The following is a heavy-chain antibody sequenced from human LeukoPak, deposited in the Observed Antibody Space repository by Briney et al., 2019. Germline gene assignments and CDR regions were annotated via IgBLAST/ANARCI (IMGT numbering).Heavy chain of an antibody. D-gene: IGHD3-9*01. J-gene: IGHJ6*02. V-gene: IGHV1-69*13. CDR1: GGTFSRYA. Sequence: ASVKVSCKASGGTFSRYAISWVRQAPGQGLEWMGGIIPIFGTANHAQKFQGRVTITADESTSTAYMELSSLRSEDTAVYYCARLPLTGYSRGYYYGMDVWGQGTTVTASS. CDR3: ARLPLTGYSRGYYYGMDV. CDR2: IIPIFGTA.